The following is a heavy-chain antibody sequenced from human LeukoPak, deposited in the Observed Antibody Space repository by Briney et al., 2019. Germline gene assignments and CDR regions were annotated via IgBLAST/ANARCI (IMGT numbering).Heavy chain of an antibody. CDR1: GGTFSSYT. Sequence: VASVKVSCKASGGTFSSYTISWVRQAPGQGLEWMGWISAYNGNTNYAQKLQGRVTMTTDTSTSTAYMELRSLRSDDTAVYYCARAPTLGYSYGYDYWGQGTLVTVSS. CDR3: ARAPTLGYSYGYDY. V-gene: IGHV1-18*01. J-gene: IGHJ4*02. D-gene: IGHD5-18*01. CDR2: ISAYNGNT.